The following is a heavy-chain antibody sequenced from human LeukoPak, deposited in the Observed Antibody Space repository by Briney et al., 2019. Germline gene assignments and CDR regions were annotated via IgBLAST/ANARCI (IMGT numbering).Heavy chain of an antibody. J-gene: IGHJ4*02. CDR2: ISSSSGST. Sequence: TGGSLRLSCAASGFSFSTYNMNWVRRAPGKGLEWLSYISSSSGSTYYADSVKGRFTISRDNAKNSLYLQMNSLRADDTAIYYCASSGSYYMGYWGQGALVTVSS. D-gene: IGHD1-26*01. CDR3: ASSGSYYMGY. V-gene: IGHV3-48*01. CDR1: GFSFSTYN.